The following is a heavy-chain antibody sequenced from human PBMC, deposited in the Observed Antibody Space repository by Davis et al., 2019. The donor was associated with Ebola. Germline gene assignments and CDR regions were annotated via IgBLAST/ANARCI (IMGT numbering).Heavy chain of an antibody. J-gene: IGHJ5*02. CDR1: GYTFTDYY. CDR2: IYCKRGGT. CDR3: AREIAPNWFDP. V-gene: IGHV1-2*06. D-gene: IGHD2/OR15-2a*01. Sequence: ASVKVSCKASGYTFTDYYIHWVRQAPGQGLEWMGRIYCKRGGTDYAQSFQGRVTMTRETPISTAYMELRSLRSDDTAVYYCAREIAPNWFDPWGQGTLVTVSS.